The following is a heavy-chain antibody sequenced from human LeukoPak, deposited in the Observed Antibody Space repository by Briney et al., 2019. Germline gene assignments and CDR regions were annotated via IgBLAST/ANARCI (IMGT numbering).Heavy chain of an antibody. CDR3: ARGGDYGDYRFDY. CDR2: IIPIFGTA. J-gene: IGHJ4*02. V-gene: IGHV1-69*01. Sequence: GSSVKVSCEASGGTFSSYAISWVRQAPGQGLEWMGGIIPIFGTANYAQKFQGRVTITADESTSTAYMELSSLRSEDTAVYYCARGGDYGDYRFDYWGQGTLVTVSS. CDR1: GGTFSSYA. D-gene: IGHD4-17*01.